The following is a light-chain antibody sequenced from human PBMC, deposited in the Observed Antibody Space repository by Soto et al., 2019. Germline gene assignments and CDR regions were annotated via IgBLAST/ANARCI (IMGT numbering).Light chain of an antibody. CDR3: QQYYSALLT. Sequence: DIVMTQSPDSLAVSLGERATINCKSSQSVLYSSNNKNYLAWYQQKPGQPPKLLIYWASTRESGVPDRFSGSGSGTDFTLTIRGLQAVVVAVYCCQQYYSALLTFGGGTKVEIK. CDR2: WAS. CDR1: QSVLYSSNNKNY. J-gene: IGKJ4*01. V-gene: IGKV4-1*01.